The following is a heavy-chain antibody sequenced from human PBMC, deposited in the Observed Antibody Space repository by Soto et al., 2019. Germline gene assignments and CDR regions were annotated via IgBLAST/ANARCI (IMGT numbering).Heavy chain of an antibody. CDR1: GGSISSGGYY. V-gene: IGHV4-31*03. J-gene: IGHJ5*02. Sequence: SETLSLTCTVSGGSISSGGYYWSWIRQHPGKGLEWIGYIYYSGSTYYNPSLKSRVTISVDTSKNQFSLKLSSVTAADTAVYYCARSLWFGSQYGAGGNWFDPWGQGTLVTVYS. CDR2: IYYSGST. CDR3: ARSLWFGSQYGAGGNWFDP. D-gene: IGHD3-10*01.